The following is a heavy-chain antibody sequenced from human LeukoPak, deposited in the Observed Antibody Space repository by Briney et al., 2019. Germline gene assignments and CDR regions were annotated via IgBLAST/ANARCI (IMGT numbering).Heavy chain of an antibody. Sequence: GGSLRLSCTASGFTFASYAMSWVRQAPGKGLEWVSGVSADGGNTYYADSVKGRFSISRDNSQSTLYLQVSSLRADDTAVYYCAKDWGGTTPYYFGYWGQGTLLTVSS. D-gene: IGHD1-7*01. CDR3: AKDWGGTTPYYFGY. J-gene: IGHJ4*02. CDR1: GFTFASYA. V-gene: IGHV3-23*01. CDR2: VSADGGNT.